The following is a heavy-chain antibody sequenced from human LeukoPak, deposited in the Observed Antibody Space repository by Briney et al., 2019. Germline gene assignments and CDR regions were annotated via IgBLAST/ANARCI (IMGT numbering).Heavy chain of an antibody. J-gene: IGHJ3*02. CDR3: ASSYDYVWGSYRLGAFDI. Sequence: ASVKVSCKASGYTFTSFDIDWVRQASGQGLEWMGGMNPNSGNTDYAQKLQGRVTMTTDTSTSTAYMELRSLRSDDTAVYYCASSYDYVWGSYRLGAFDIWGQGTMVTVSS. D-gene: IGHD3-16*02. CDR1: GYTFTSFD. CDR2: MNPNSGNT. V-gene: IGHV1-18*01.